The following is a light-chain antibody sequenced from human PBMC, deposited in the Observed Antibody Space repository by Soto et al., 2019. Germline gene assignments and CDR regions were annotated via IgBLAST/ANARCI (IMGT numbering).Light chain of an antibody. CDR2: GAS. Sequence: EIVLTQSPGTLSLSPGERATLSCRAGQSVGGNFLAWYQQKPGQAPRLLIYGASTRATGIPDRFSGSGSGTDFTLTISRLEPEDFAVYHCQQYTNSPEWTFGQGTKVEIK. J-gene: IGKJ1*01. CDR3: QQYTNSPEWT. CDR1: QSVGGNF. V-gene: IGKV3-20*01.